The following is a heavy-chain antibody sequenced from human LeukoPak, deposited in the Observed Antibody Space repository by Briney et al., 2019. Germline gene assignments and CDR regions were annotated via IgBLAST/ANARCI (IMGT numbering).Heavy chain of an antibody. CDR1: GGTFSSYA. D-gene: IGHD2-15*01. CDR3: ARDRVVCSGGSCYSAYYFDY. Sequence: SVKVSCKASGGTFSSYAISWVRQAPGQGLEWMGGIIPIFGTANYAQKFQGRVTITADESTSTAYMELSSLRSEDTAVYYCARDRVVCSGGSCYSAYYFDYWGQGTLVTVSS. V-gene: IGHV1-69*13. CDR2: IIPIFGTA. J-gene: IGHJ4*02.